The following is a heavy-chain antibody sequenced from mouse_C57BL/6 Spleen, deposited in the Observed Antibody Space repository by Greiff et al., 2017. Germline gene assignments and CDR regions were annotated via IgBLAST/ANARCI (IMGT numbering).Heavy chain of an antibody. D-gene: IGHD1-1*01. V-gene: IGHV1-64*01. Sequence: QVQLQQPGAELVKPGASVKLSCKASGYTFTSYWMHWVKQRPGQGLEWIGMIHPNSGSTNYNEKFKSKPTLTVDKSSSTAYMQLSSLTSEDSAVYYCARGGGGSSYVDYWGQGTTLTVSS. CDR1: GYTFTSYW. CDR2: IHPNSGST. J-gene: IGHJ2*01. CDR3: ARGGGGSSYVDY.